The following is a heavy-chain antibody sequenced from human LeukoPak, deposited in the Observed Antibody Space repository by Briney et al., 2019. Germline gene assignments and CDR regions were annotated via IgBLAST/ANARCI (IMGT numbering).Heavy chain of an antibody. J-gene: IGHJ4*02. CDR1: GFTFSDHY. V-gene: IGHV3-72*01. CDR3: ARVHSSSWYGSYFDY. CDR2: TRNKANSYTT. Sequence: QSGGSLRLSCAASGFTFSDHYMDWVRQAPGKGLEWVGRTRNKANSYTTEYAASVKGRFTISRDDSKNSLYLQMNSLKTEDTAVYFCARVHSSSWYGSYFDYWGQGTLVTVSS. D-gene: IGHD6-13*01.